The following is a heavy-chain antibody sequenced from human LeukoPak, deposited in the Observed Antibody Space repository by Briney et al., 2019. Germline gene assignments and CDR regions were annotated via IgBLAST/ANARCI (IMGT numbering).Heavy chain of an antibody. J-gene: IGHJ4*02. Sequence: GSLRLSCAASGFTVSSNYMSWVRQAPGKGLEWVSVIYSGGSTYYADSVKGRFTISRDNSKNTLYLQMNSLRAEDMAVYYCARDCSGGSCYSDWGQGTLVTVFS. V-gene: IGHV3-66*01. CDR3: ARDCSGGSCYSD. CDR2: IYSGGST. D-gene: IGHD2-15*01. CDR1: GFTVSSNY.